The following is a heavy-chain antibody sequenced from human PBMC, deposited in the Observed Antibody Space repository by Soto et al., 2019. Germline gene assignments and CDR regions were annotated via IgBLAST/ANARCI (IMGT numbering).Heavy chain of an antibody. V-gene: IGHV4-30-4*01. CDR3: ARVWPTEESILY. CDR2: IYYSGST. CDR1: GGSISRGDYY. J-gene: IGHJ4*02. Sequence: SETLSLTCTVSGGSISRGDYYWSWIRQPPGKGLGWIGYIYYSGSTYYNPSLKSRVTISVDTSKNQFSLKLSSVTAADTAVYYCARVWPTEESILYWGPGTLVT. D-gene: IGHD3-3*02.